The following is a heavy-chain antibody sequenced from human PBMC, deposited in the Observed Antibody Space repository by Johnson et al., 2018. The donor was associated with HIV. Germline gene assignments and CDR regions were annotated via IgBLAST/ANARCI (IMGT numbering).Heavy chain of an antibody. CDR3: TTQAADAAAGAPLAFDI. D-gene: IGHD6-13*01. J-gene: IGHJ3*02. V-gene: IGHV3-30-3*01. CDR2: ISYDGSNK. Sequence: QEQLVESGGGVVQPGRSLRLSCVASGFTFSNAWLSWVRQAAGKGLEWVAVISYDGSNKYYADSVKGRFTVSRDNSKNTLYLQMNSLKTEDTAVYYCTTQAADAAAGAPLAFDIWGQGTMVTVSS. CDR1: GFTFSNAW.